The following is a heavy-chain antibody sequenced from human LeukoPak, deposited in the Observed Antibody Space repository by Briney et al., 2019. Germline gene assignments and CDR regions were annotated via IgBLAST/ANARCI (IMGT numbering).Heavy chain of an antibody. CDR2: ISAYNGNT. J-gene: IGHJ5*02. Sequence: GASVKVSCKASGYTFTSYGISWVRQAPGQGLEWMGWISAYNGNTNYAQKLQGRVTMTTDTSTSTAYMELRSLRSDDTAVYYCARVDLVNYYGSGGSSNWFDPWGQGTLVTVSS. CDR3: ARVDLVNYYGSGGSSNWFDP. CDR1: GYTFTSYG. D-gene: IGHD3-10*01. V-gene: IGHV1-18*01.